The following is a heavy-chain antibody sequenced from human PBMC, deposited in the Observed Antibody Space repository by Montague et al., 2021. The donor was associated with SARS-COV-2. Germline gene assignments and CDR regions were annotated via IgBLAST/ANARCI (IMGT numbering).Heavy chain of an antibody. J-gene: IGHJ6*03. Sequence: TLSLTCTVSGGSITSKTHYWDWVRQPAGKGLEWIGRLLTSGATNFNPSLKSRLTISRDTSKNEFYLKLSSVTAADTAVYYCARDSPHFDFWRGHYGDKYYMDIWGKGTTVTVS. V-gene: IGHV4-61*02. CDR2: LLTSGAT. CDR3: ARDSPHFDFWRGHYGDKYYMDI. CDR1: GGSITSKTHY. D-gene: IGHD3-3*01.